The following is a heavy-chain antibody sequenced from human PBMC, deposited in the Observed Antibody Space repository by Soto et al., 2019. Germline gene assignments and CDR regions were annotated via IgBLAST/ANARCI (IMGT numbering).Heavy chain of an antibody. J-gene: IGHJ4*02. CDR2: VSYDGSDK. CDR3: IDTLMAN. V-gene: IGHV3-30*03. D-gene: IGHD5-18*01. CDR1: GVTFSKYG. Sequence: QVQVVESGGGVVQPGRSLRLSCVASGVTFSKYGMHWVRQAPGKGLEWVAVVSYDGSDKYYADSVKGRFTISRDKSNKTVSLQMNSLSAEDTAVDYCIDTLMANCGQGTLVTVSS.